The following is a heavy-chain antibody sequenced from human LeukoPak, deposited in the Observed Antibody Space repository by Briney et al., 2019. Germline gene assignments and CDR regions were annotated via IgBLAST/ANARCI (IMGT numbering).Heavy chain of an antibody. CDR3: ARNLGDYGDY. V-gene: IGHV3-48*02. Sequence: GGSLRPSCAAPGFIFSSYSMNWVRQAPGKGLEWVSYISSSSSTIYYADSVKGRFTISRDNAKNSLYLQMNSLRDEDTAVYYCARNLGDYGDYWGQGTLVTVSS. CDR1: GFIFSSYS. J-gene: IGHJ4*02. CDR2: ISSSSSTI. D-gene: IGHD4-17*01.